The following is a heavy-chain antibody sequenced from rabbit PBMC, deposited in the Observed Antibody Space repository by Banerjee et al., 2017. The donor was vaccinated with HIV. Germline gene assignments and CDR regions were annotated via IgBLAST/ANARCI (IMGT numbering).Heavy chain of an antibody. CDR2: IWASSGNT. CDR3: ARDLAGVIGWNFDL. J-gene: IGHJ4*01. Sequence: QEQLEESGGDLVKPEGSLTLTCTASGFSFSSYWMSWVRQAPGKGLEWIACIWASSGNTVYATWAKGRFTISKASWTTVSLQMTSLTAADTATYFCARDLAGVIGWNFDLWGPGTLVTVS. CDR1: GFSFSSYW. D-gene: IGHD4-1*01. V-gene: IGHV1S45*01.